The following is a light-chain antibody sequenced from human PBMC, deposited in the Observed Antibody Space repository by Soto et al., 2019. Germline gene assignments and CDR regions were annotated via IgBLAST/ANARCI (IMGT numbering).Light chain of an antibody. V-gene: IGKV1-5*03. J-gene: IGKJ4*01. CDR1: QSIRSW. CDR2: RAS. Sequence: DIQMTQSPSTLSASVGDRVTITCRASQSIRSWLAWYQQKPGQAPKLLIYRASTLESGVPSRFSGSGSGTEFTLVINNLQPYDCAIYYCQQYDSYSLTFGGGTEVDIK. CDR3: QQYDSYSLT.